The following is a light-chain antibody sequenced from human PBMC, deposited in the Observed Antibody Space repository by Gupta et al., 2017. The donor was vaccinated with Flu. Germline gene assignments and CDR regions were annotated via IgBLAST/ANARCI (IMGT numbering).Light chain of an antibody. V-gene: IGLV7-43*01. CDR1: NGAVTTGWY. Sequence: TNGAVTTGWYPSRLQQKPGQAPRTLNFNTIHKHSCTPVPFSGSLLGGTAALTLSHVQPEDEADYYCMVCYGGAGVFGGGTKLTVL. CDR3: MVCYGGAGV. J-gene: IGLJ3*02. CDR2: NTI.